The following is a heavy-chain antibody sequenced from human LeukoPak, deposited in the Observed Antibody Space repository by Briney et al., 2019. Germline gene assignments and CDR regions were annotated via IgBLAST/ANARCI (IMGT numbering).Heavy chain of an antibody. Sequence: GGSLRLSCAASGFAFSTYWMHWVRQAPGRGLVWVSRIDSDESSTSYADSVKGRFTISRDNAKNTLYLQMNSLRAEDTAVYYCAREAAAGTFYYYYYMDVWGKGTTVTVSS. CDR3: AREAAAGTFYYYYYMDV. D-gene: IGHD6-13*01. CDR1: GFAFSTYW. J-gene: IGHJ6*03. CDR2: IDSDESST. V-gene: IGHV3-74*01.